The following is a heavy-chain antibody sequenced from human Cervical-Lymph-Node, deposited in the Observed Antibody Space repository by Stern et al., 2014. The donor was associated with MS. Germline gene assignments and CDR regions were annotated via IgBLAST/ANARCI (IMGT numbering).Heavy chain of an antibody. D-gene: IGHD4-17*01. CDR1: GGTFSSYA. Sequence: VQLEESGAEVKKPGSSVKVSCNASGGTFSSYAISCVRQAPGHGLECIARIFPIFGPANSPQKFQGRFTLTADESTSTAYMELSSLRSEDTAVYYCARGDYGDYGRDCWGQGTLVTVSS. V-gene: IGHV1-69*01. J-gene: IGHJ4*02. CDR2: IFPIFGPA. CDR3: ARGDYGDYGRDC.